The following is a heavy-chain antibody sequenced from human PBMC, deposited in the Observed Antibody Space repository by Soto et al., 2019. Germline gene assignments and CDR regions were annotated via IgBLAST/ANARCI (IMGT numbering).Heavy chain of an antibody. D-gene: IGHD1-26*01. Sequence: EVQLVESGGGLVQPGGSLRLSCAASGFTFSSYDMHWVRQATGKGLEWVSAIGTAGDTYYPGSVKGRFTISRENAKNSVYLQMNSLRAGDTAVYYCARDGGATGGMDVWGQGTTVNVSS. CDR3: ARDGGATGGMDV. CDR2: IGTAGDT. CDR1: GFTFSSYD. J-gene: IGHJ6*02. V-gene: IGHV3-13*04.